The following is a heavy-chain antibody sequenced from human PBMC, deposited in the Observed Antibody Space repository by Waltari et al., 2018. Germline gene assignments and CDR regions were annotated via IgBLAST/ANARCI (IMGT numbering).Heavy chain of an antibody. Sequence: EVQLVESGGGLVQPGGSLGLSCVTSGFTFSSYWMHWVRQVPGKGLVWVSRINSDGRTTRDADSVKGRFTISRDNAKNTLYLQMNSLRADDTSVYYCARAQLTMARNLNLWGRGTLVTVSS. J-gene: IGHJ2*01. CDR2: INSDGRTT. CDR1: GFTFSSYW. D-gene: IGHD3-10*01. CDR3: ARAQLTMARNLNL. V-gene: IGHV3-74*01.